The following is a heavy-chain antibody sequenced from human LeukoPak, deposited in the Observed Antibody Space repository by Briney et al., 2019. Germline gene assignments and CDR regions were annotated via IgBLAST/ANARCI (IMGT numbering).Heavy chain of an antibody. CDR3: ARDSGRGGSSF. CDR2: LNQDGSEK. V-gene: IGHV3-7*01. D-gene: IGHD1-1*01. CDR1: GFTFSSYW. Sequence: GGSLRLSCAASGFTFSSYWMTWVRQAPGKGLEWVANLNQDGSEKYYVDSVKGRFTISRDNAKNSLYLQMNSLRAEDTAAYYCARDSGRGGSSFWGQGTLVTVSS. J-gene: IGHJ4*02.